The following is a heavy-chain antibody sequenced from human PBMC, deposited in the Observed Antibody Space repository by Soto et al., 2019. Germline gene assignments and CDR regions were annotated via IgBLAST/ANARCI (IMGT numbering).Heavy chain of an antibody. Sequence: GGSLRLSCAASGFTFSSYDMHWVRQATGKGLEWVSAIGTAGDPYYPGSVKGRFTISRENAKNSLYLQMNSLRAGDTAVYYCARAPTPGYSSSWNYYGMDVWGQGTTVTVSS. CDR3: ARAPTPGYSSSWNYYGMDV. CDR1: GFTFSSYD. CDR2: IGTAGDP. D-gene: IGHD6-13*01. J-gene: IGHJ6*02. V-gene: IGHV3-13*05.